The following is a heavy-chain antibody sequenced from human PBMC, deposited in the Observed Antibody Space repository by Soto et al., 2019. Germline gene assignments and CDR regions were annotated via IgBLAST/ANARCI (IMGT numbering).Heavy chain of an antibody. V-gene: IGHV4-39*01. D-gene: IGHD3-10*01. CDR1: GGSISSSSYY. CDR2: IYYSGST. Sequence: PSETLSLTCTVSGGSISSSSYYWGGIRQPPGKGLEWIGSIYYSGSTYYNPSLKSRVTISVDTSKNQFSLKLSSVTAADTAVYYCARSAELWFGTYYYYYGMDVWGQGTTVTVSS. J-gene: IGHJ6*02. CDR3: ARSAELWFGTYYYYYGMDV.